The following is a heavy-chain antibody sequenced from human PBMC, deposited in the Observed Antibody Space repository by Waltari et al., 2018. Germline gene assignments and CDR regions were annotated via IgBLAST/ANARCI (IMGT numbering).Heavy chain of an antibody. V-gene: IGHV3-30*02. CDR3: ANGGDDFWSGWTDHGAFGY. CDR2: IRYDGINK. Sequence: QVQLVESGGGVVQPGGSLRLSCAASGFTFSSYGMHWVRQAPGKGLEWVAFIRYDGINKYYADSVKGRFTISIDNSKNTLYLQMNSRRAEDTAVYYCANGGDDFWSGWTDHGAFGYWGQGTLVTVSS. D-gene: IGHD3-3*01. J-gene: IGHJ4*02. CDR1: GFTFSSYG.